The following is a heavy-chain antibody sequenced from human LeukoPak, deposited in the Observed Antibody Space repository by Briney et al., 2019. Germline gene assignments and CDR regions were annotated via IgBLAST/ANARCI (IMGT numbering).Heavy chain of an antibody. CDR3: AKDREKLTDYFEY. CDR2: IWYDGSNK. V-gene: IGHV3-33*06. J-gene: IGHJ4*02. Sequence: GRSLRLSCAASGFTFSSYGMHWVRQAPGKGLEWVAVIWYDGSNKYYADSVKGRFTISRDNSKNTLYLQMNSLRAEDTAVYYCAKDREKLTDYFEYWGQGTLVTVSS. D-gene: IGHD1-14*01. CDR1: GFTFSSYG.